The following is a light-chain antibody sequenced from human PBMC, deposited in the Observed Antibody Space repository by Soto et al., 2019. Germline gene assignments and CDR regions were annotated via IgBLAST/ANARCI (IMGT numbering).Light chain of an antibody. Sequence: DIQLTQSPSFLSASVGDRVTITCRASQGINSYLAWYQQKPGKAPKLLIYEASTLQSGVPSRFSGSGSGTDFGLTISSLQPEDLATYYCQQVNTYPPRAFGQGTKVEIK. J-gene: IGKJ1*01. CDR1: QGINSY. V-gene: IGKV1-9*01. CDR3: QQVNTYPPRA. CDR2: EAS.